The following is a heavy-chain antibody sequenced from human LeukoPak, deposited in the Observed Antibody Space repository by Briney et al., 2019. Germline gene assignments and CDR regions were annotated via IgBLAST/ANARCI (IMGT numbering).Heavy chain of an antibody. Sequence: GGSLRLFCAASGFTFDDYAMHWVRQAPGKGLEWGSLISGDGGSTYYADSVKGRFTISRDKSKNSLYLQMNSLRTEDTALYYCAKDISGDGMRGWFDPWGQGTLVTVSS. V-gene: IGHV3-43*02. J-gene: IGHJ5*02. CDR3: AKDISGDGMRGWFDP. D-gene: IGHD7-27*01. CDR2: ISGDGGST. CDR1: GFTFDDYA.